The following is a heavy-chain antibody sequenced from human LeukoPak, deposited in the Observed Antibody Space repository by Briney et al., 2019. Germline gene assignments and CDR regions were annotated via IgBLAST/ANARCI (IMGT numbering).Heavy chain of an antibody. CDR2: INPNSGGT. V-gene: IGHV1-2*02. J-gene: IGHJ4*02. Sequence: ASVKVSCKASGYTFTGYYMHWVRQAPGQGLEWMGWINPNSGGTSYAQKFQGRVTMTRDTSISTAYMELSRLRADDTAVYYCARQSSLVPAAIHYFDYWGQGTLVTVSS. D-gene: IGHD2-2*01. CDR3: ARQSSLVPAAIHYFDY. CDR1: GYTFTGYY.